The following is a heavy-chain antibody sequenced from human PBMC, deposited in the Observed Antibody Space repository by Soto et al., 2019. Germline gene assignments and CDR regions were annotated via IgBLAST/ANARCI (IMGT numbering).Heavy chain of an antibody. D-gene: IGHD6-13*01. CDR2: ISYDGSNK. CDR1: GFTFSSYG. CDR3: AKFAYSSSAFDL. Sequence: GGSLRLSCAASGFTFSSYGMHWVRQAPGKGLEWVAVISYDGSNKYYADSVKGRFTISRDNSKNTLYLQMNSLRAEDTAVYYCAKFAYSSSAFDLWGRGTLVTVSS. J-gene: IGHJ2*01. V-gene: IGHV3-30*18.